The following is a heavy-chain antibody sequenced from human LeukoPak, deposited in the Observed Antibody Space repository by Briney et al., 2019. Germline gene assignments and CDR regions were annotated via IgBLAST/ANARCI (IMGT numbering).Heavy chain of an antibody. Sequence: PSETLSLTCSVSGGSISSSRYYWGWIRQPPGKGLDWVASISYTGSTYYNPPLKSRVTISVDTSRNQLSLKLSFVTAADTAVYFCARADVAVAGSYYFDYWGQGTPVTVSS. CDR3: ARADVAVAGSYYFDY. J-gene: IGHJ4*02. D-gene: IGHD6-19*01. CDR1: GGSISSSRYY. V-gene: IGHV4-39*01. CDR2: ISYTGST.